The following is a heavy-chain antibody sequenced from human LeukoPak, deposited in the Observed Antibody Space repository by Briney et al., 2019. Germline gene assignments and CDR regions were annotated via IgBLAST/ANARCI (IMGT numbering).Heavy chain of an antibody. CDR1: GGSFSGYY. D-gene: IGHD3-16*02. CDR2: INHSGST. J-gene: IGHJ4*02. Sequence: SETLSLTCAVYGGSFSGYYWSWIRQPPGKGLEWIGEINHSGSTNYNPSLKSRVTISVDTSKNQFSLKLSSVTAADTAVYYCARGAGYYDYVWGSYRSYYFDYWGQGTLVTVSS. CDR3: ARGAGYYDYVWGSYRSYYFDY. V-gene: IGHV4-34*01.